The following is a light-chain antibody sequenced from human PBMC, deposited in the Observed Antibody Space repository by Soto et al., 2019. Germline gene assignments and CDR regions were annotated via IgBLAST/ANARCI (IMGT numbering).Light chain of an antibody. CDR1: QSVSSTY. CDR3: QQYGSSPRT. V-gene: IGKV3-20*01. CDR2: GAS. Sequence: IVLTHSPGTLSLSPGERATLSCRASQSVSSTYLGWYQQKPGQAPRLLIYGASSRATGIPDRFTGSGSGTDFTLTISRLEPEDFVVYYCQQYGSSPRTFGQGTKVDIK. J-gene: IGKJ1*01.